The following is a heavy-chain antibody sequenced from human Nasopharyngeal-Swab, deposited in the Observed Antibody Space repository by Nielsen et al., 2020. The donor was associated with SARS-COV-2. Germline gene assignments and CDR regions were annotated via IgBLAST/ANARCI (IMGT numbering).Heavy chain of an antibody. D-gene: IGHD3-22*01. CDR1: GDSVSSNSAA. J-gene: IGHJ6*02. CDR3: ARGGTVAPYYYDSSGYYSDYYYYGMDV. Sequence: SQTLSLTCAISGDSVSSNSAAWNWIRPSPSRGLEWLGRTYYRSKWYNDYAVSVKSRITINPDTSKNQFPLQLNSVTPEDTAVYYCARGGTVAPYYYDSSGYYSDYYYYGMDVWGQGTTVTVSS. V-gene: IGHV6-1*01. CDR2: TYYRSKWYN.